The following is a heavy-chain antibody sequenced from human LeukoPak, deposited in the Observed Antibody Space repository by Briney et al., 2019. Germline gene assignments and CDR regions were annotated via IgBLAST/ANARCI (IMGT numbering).Heavy chain of an antibody. V-gene: IGHV1-18*01. CDR2: ISAYNGNT. CDR3: ARDLAWTREPRVYYYYGMDV. Sequence: ASVKVSCKASGYTFTSYGISWVRQAPGQGLEWMGWISAYNGNTNYAQKLQGRVTMTTDTSTSTAYMELRSLRSDDTAVYYCARDLAWTREPRVYYYYGMDVWGQGTTVTVSS. J-gene: IGHJ6*02. D-gene: IGHD3-3*01. CDR1: GYTFTSYG.